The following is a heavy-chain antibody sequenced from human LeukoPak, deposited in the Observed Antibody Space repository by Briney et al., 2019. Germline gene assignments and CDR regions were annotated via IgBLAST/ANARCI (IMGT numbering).Heavy chain of an antibody. CDR2: ISTSVTYT. CDR3: AREGRSGSYLGRFDP. Sequence: GGSLRLSCAASGFTFSDYYMSWIRQAPWRGLEWVSYISTSVTYTEYADSVKGRFTISRDNAKNSLYLQMNSLRAEDTAVYYCAREGRSGSYLGRFDPWGQGTLVTVSS. V-gene: IGHV3-11*05. J-gene: IGHJ5*02. D-gene: IGHD1-26*01. CDR1: GFTFSDYY.